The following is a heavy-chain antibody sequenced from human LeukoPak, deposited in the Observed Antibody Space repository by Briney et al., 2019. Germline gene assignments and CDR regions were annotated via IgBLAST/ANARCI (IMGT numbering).Heavy chain of an antibody. Sequence: GASVKVSCKASGYTFISYDINWVRPATGQGLEWMGWMNPNSGNTGYAQKFQGRVTMTRNTSISTAYMELSSLRSEDTAVYYCAVFPASRTAVAGPYGMDVWGQGTTVTVSS. V-gene: IGHV1-8*01. CDR2: MNPNSGNT. J-gene: IGHJ6*02. CDR3: AVFPASRTAVAGPYGMDV. CDR1: GYTFISYD. D-gene: IGHD6-19*01.